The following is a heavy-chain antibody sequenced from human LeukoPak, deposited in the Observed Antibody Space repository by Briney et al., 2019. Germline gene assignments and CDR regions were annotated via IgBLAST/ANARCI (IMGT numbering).Heavy chain of an antibody. D-gene: IGHD4-17*01. J-gene: IGHJ4*02. Sequence: GGSLRLSCVGFGFTFRSHGMNWVRQAPGKGLEWISYISSSADRIYYADSVRGRLAITRDNDRNSLFLEMNTLRAEDTAVYYCARANPTTPIYYFDFWGRGTLVTVSS. CDR2: ISSSADRI. CDR1: GFTFRSHG. CDR3: ARANPTTPIYYFDF. V-gene: IGHV3-48*01.